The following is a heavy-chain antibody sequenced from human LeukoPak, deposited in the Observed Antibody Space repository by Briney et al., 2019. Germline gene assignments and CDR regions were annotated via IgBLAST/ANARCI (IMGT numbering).Heavy chain of an antibody. J-gene: IGHJ5*02. CDR1: GFTFSSYE. V-gene: IGHV3-48*03. CDR2: ISSSGSTI. Sequence: PGGSLRLSCAASGFTFSSYEMNWVRQAPGKGLGWVSYISSSGSTIYYADSVKGRFTISRDNAKNSLYLQMNSLRAEDTAVYYCARGRHFQLWFGELSVGWFDPWGQGTLVTVSS. D-gene: IGHD3-10*01. CDR3: ARGRHFQLWFGELSVGWFDP.